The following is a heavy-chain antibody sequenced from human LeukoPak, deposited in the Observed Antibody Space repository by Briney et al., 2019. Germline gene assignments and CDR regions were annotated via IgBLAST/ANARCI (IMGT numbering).Heavy chain of an antibody. CDR3: ARGGVSATFDY. CDR2: IYSGGST. V-gene: IGHV3-53*01. CDR1: GFTVSSNY. D-gene: IGHD5-12*01. Sequence: GGSLRLSCAASGFTVSSNYMSWVRQAPGKGLEWVSVIYSGGSTYYADSVKGRFTNSRDNSKNTLYLQMNSLRAEDTAVYYCARGGVSATFDYWGQGTLVTVSS. J-gene: IGHJ4*02.